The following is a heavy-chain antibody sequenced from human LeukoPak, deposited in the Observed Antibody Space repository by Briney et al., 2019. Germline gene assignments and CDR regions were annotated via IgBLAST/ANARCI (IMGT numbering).Heavy chain of an antibody. V-gene: IGHV3-15*01. CDR3: TTYIVVVPAAKFSHY. J-gene: IGHJ4*02. Sequence: GGSPRLSCAASGFTFSNAWMSWVRQAPGKGLEWVGRIKSKTDGGTTDYAAPVKGRFTISRDDSKNTLYLQMNSLKTEDTAVYYCTTYIVVVPAAKFSHYWGQGTLVTVSS. CDR1: GFTFSNAW. D-gene: IGHD2-2*01. CDR2: IKSKTDGGTT.